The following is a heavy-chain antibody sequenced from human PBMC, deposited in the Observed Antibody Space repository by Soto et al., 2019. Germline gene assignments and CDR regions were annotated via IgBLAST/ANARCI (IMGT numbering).Heavy chain of an antibody. CDR3: ARDSTSGGGYYSV. V-gene: IGHV3-53*01. D-gene: IGHD3-3*01. CDR1: GFTVSSNY. CDR2: IYSGGST. J-gene: IGHJ4*02. Sequence: GWSLRLSCAASGFTVSSNYMSWVRQAPGKGLEWVSVIYSGGSTYYTDSVKGRFTISRDNSKNTLHLQMNSLRAEDTAVYYCARDSTSGGGYYSVWGQGTLVTVSS.